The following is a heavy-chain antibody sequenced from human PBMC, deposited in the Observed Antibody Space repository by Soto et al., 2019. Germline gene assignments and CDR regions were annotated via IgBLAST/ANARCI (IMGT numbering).Heavy chain of an antibody. D-gene: IGHD3-10*01. CDR1: GYSFTTSG. J-gene: IGHJ4*02. CDR3: ARRLYGDYDY. CDR2: ISTYNGNT. V-gene: IGHV1-18*01. Sequence: QAQLVQSGAEVKEPGASVKVSCKASGYSFTTSGITWVRQAPGQGLEWMGWISTYNGNTNYAQKLQDRVTLTTDTSTSTAYMELRSLRSXXXXXYYCARRLYGDYDYWGQGTLVTVSS.